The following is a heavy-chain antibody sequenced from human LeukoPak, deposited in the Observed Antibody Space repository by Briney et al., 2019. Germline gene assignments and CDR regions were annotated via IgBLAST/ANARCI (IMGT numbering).Heavy chain of an antibody. Sequence: SETLSLTCAVSGGSISSSNWWSWVRQPPGKGLEWIGEIYHSGSTNYNPSLKSRVTISVDTSTNQFSLRLTSVTAADTAVYYCARFRGAGYSSSWYSPRGYYYMDVWGKGTTVTVSS. D-gene: IGHD6-13*01. J-gene: IGHJ6*03. V-gene: IGHV4-4*02. CDR1: GGSISSSNW. CDR2: IYHSGST. CDR3: ARFRGAGYSSSWYSPRGYYYMDV.